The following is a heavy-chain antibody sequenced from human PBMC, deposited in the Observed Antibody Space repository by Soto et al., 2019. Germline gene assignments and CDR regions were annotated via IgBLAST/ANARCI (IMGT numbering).Heavy chain of an antibody. CDR2: ISGSGGST. D-gene: IGHD3-16*01. CDR3: ANDPITFGGVPTYYFDY. V-gene: IGHV3-23*01. Sequence: EVQLLESGGGLVQPGGSLRLSCAASGFTFSSYAMSWVRQAPGKGLEWVSAISGSGGSTYYADSVKGQFTISRDNSKNTLYLQMNSMKAEDTAVYYCANDPITFGGVPTYYFDYWGQGTLVTVSS. J-gene: IGHJ4*02. CDR1: GFTFSSYA.